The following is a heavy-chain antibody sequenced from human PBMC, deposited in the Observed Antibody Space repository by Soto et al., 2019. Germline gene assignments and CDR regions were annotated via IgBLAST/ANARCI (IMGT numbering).Heavy chain of an antibody. D-gene: IGHD6-13*01. CDR1: GDSISGSPYF. Sequence: QLQLQESGPGLVMPSETLSLTCTVSGDSISGSPYFWGWIRHPPGKRLEWIGSIFYDGYTLYTPSLRSRVTISVDTSKNQFSLKLASVAAADTATYFCARLQAAVPHYWGQGTLVTVSS. V-gene: IGHV4-39*01. J-gene: IGHJ4*02. CDR3: ARLQAAVPHY. CDR2: IFYDGYT.